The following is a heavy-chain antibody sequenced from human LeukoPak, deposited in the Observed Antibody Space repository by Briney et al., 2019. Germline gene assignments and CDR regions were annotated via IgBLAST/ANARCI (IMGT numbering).Heavy chain of an antibody. Sequence: GGSLRLSCAASGFTFSSYWMSWVRQAPGKGLEWVANIKQDGSEKYYVVSVKGRFTISRDNAKNSLYLQMNSLRAEDTAVYYCARVDIVATISKYYFDYWGQGTLVTVSS. J-gene: IGHJ4*02. CDR3: ARVDIVATISKYYFDY. CDR2: IKQDGSEK. D-gene: IGHD5-12*01. V-gene: IGHV3-7*01. CDR1: GFTFSSYW.